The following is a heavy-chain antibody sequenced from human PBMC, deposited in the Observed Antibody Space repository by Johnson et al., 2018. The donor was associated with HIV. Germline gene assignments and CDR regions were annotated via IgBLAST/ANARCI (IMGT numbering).Heavy chain of an antibody. J-gene: IGHJ3*02. CDR2: INSDGSST. V-gene: IGHV3-74*01. D-gene: IGHD3-22*01. Sequence: VQLLESGGGLVQPGGSLRLSCAASGFTFSSYWMHWVRQAPGKGLVWVSRINSDGSSTSYADSVKGRFTISRDNAKNTLYLQMNSLRAEDTAVYYCAREAHYYDSSGLKRGAFDIWGQGTMVTVSS. CDR3: AREAHYYDSSGLKRGAFDI. CDR1: GFTFSSYW.